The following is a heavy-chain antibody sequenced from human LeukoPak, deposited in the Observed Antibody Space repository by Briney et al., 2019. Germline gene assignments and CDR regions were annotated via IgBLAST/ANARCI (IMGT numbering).Heavy chain of an antibody. CDR2: ISSSNSYI. Sequence: GGSLRLPCAASGFTFSTYSMNWVRQAPGKGLEWVSSISSSNSYIYYADSMKGRLTISRDNAKNALYLQMNSLRAEDTAVYYCARGGLELDYWGQGTLVTVSS. V-gene: IGHV3-21*01. J-gene: IGHJ4*02. CDR1: GFTFSTYS. CDR3: ARGGLELDY. D-gene: IGHD1-7*01.